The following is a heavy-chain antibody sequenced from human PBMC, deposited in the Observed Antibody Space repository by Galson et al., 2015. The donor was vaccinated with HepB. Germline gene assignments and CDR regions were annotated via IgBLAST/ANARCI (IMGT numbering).Heavy chain of an antibody. CDR1: GFTFSSYG. Sequence: SLRLSCAASGFTFSSYGMHWVRQAPGKGLEWVAVISYDGSDKYYADSVKGRFTISRDNSKKTLYLQMGSLRAEDTAVYYCAKGGGVGYQLLRTYYYHYMDVWGKGTTVTVSS. CDR2: ISYDGSDK. V-gene: IGHV3-30*18. CDR3: AKGGGVGYQLLRTYYYHYMDV. J-gene: IGHJ6*03. D-gene: IGHD2-2*01.